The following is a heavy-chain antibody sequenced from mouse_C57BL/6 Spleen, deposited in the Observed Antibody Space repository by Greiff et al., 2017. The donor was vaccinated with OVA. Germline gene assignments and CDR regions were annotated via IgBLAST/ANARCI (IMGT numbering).Heavy chain of an antibody. CDR3: ARDGSSYVGFAY. J-gene: IGHJ3*01. Sequence: QVHVKQSGAELVRPGASVKLSCKASGYTFTDYYINWVKQRPGQGLEWIARIYPGSGNTYYNEKFKGKATLTAEKSSSTAYMQLSSLTSEDSAVYFCARDGSSYVGFAYWGQGTLVTVSA. V-gene: IGHV1-76*01. CDR2: IYPGSGNT. D-gene: IGHD1-1*01. CDR1: GYTFTDYY.